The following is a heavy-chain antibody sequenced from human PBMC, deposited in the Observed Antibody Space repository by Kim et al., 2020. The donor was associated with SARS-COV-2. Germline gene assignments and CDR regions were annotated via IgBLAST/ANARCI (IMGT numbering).Heavy chain of an antibody. Sequence: SETLSLTCAVSGYSISSGYYWGWIRQPPGKWLEWIGSIHHSGSTYYNPSLKSRVIISIDTSKNQFSLRLNSVTAADTAVYYCTSKYYYDTSGYYYADWWGQGTLVTVSS. J-gene: IGHJ4*02. CDR3: TSKYYYDTSGYYYADW. CDR1: GYSISSGYY. CDR2: IHHSGST. V-gene: IGHV4-38-2*01. D-gene: IGHD3-22*01.